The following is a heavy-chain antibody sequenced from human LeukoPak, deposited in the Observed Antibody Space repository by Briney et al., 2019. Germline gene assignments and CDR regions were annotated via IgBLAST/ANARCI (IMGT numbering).Heavy chain of an antibody. CDR1: GFTFSSYG. J-gene: IGHJ4*02. V-gene: IGHV3-33*01. D-gene: IGHD3-22*01. Sequence: PGGSLRLSCAASGFTFSSYGMHWVRQAPGKGLEWVAVIWYDGSNKYYADSVKGRFTISRDNSKNTLYLQMNSLRAEDTAEYYCAREKTDYYDSSGYPDYWGQGTLVTVSS. CDR2: IWYDGSNK. CDR3: AREKTDYYDSSGYPDY.